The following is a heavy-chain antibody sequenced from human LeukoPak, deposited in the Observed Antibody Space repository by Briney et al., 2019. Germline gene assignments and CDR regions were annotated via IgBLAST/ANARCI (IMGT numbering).Heavy chain of an antibody. Sequence: PGGSLRLSCEASGFKFSHYWMGWVRQAPGKGLEGVAYIKQDGSEKEYVDSVKGRFTISRDNAKDSLFLQLNSLRAEDTAVYFCARNDWGLGSFWYFTLWGRGTLVTVSS. CDR3: ARNDWGLGSFWYFTL. D-gene: IGHD7-27*01. J-gene: IGHJ2*01. CDR2: IKQDGSEK. CDR1: GFKFSHYW. V-gene: IGHV3-7*01.